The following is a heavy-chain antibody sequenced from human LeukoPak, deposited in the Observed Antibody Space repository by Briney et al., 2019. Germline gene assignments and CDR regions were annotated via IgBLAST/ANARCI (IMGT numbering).Heavy chain of an antibody. D-gene: IGHD5-24*01. CDR2: IYYSGST. CDR3: TRLRVERTTFYFDY. CDR1: GGSISSSSYY. Sequence: SETLSLTCTVSGGSISSSSYYWGWIRQSPGKGLEWIGSIYYSGSTYHNPSLKSRVTISVDTSENQFSLKLSSVTAADTAVYYCTRLRVERTTFYFDYWGQGTLVTVSS. V-gene: IGHV4-39*01. J-gene: IGHJ4*02.